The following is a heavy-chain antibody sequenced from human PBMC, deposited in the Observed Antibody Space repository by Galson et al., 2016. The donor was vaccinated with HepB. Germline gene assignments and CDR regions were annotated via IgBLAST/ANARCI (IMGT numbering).Heavy chain of an antibody. V-gene: IGHV3-74*01. CDR3: ARDLSGPDR. CDR1: GFTFSDYA. CDR2: IEGDGTRP. Sequence: SLRLSCAASGFTFSDYAMSWVRQAPGKGLMWVARIEGDGTRPIYAASVEGRFIISSDSAENTVYLQMNRLRAEDTALYYYARDLSGPDRWGQGTLVTVSP. J-gene: IGHJ5*02.